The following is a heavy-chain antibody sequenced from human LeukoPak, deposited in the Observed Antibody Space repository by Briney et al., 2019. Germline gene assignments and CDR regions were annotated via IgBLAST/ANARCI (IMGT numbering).Heavy chain of an antibody. V-gene: IGHV4-39*07. CDR1: GDSISSNGYY. Sequence: PSETLSLTCTVSGDSISSNGYYWGWIRQPPGKGLEWLGSIHYSGSTQDNPSLKSRVTISIDTSKNQFSLKLSSVTAADTAVYYCARYESGSMYDYWGQGTLVTVPS. D-gene: IGHD3-10*01. CDR3: ARYESGSMYDY. J-gene: IGHJ4*02. CDR2: IHYSGST.